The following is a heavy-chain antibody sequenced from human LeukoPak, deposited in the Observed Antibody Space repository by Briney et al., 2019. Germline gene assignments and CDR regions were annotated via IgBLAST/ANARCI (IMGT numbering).Heavy chain of an antibody. D-gene: IGHD3-10*01. J-gene: IGHJ5*02. CDR3: ARHIRETYYYGSGSYRSWFDP. CDR2: IYTSGST. V-gene: IGHV4-4*07. Sequence: SETLSLTCTVSGGSISYFYWSWIRQPAGKGLEWIGRIYTSGSTNYNPSLKSRVTMSVDTSKKQFSLKLSSVTAADTAVYYCARHIRETYYYGSGSYRSWFDPWGQGTLVTVSS. CDR1: GGSISYFY.